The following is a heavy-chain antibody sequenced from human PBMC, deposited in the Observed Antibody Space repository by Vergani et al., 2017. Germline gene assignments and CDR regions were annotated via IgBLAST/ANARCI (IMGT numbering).Heavy chain of an antibody. Sequence: QVQLVQSGAEMKKPGASVKVSCKASGYTFTAYGISWVRQAPGQGLEWLGWITAYNGDPKYTRRLQDRITLTTDPSTATVYLELRSLRSDDTAVYYCARDFAXECNSDRCYTGGLWGQGTLVTVSS. J-gene: IGHJ4*02. CDR2: ITAYNGDP. CDR1: GYTFTAYG. D-gene: IGHD2/OR15-2a*01. V-gene: IGHV1-18*01. CDR3: ARDFAXECNSDRCYTGGL.